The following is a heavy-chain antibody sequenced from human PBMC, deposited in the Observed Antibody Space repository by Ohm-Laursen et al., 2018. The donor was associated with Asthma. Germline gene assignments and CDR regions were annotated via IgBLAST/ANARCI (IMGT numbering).Heavy chain of an antibody. CDR1: GYTLTSSY. Sequence: ASVKVSCKAYGYTLTSSYMHWVRQAPGQGLEWMGIINPRGGSTTYAQKFQGRVTMTRDTSTSTVYMDLSSLSSEDTAVYYCARAYCRSTSCYDYWGQGSLVTVSS. V-gene: IGHV1-46*01. CDR2: INPRGGST. D-gene: IGHD2-2*01. CDR3: ARAYCRSTSCYDY. J-gene: IGHJ4*02.